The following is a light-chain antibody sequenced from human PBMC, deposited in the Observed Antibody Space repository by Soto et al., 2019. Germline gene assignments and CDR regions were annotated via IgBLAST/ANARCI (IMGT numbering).Light chain of an antibody. CDR1: SSDVGSYNL. Sequence: QSALTQPASVSGSPGQSITISCTGTSSDVGSYNLVSWYQHHPGKAPKLMIYEDTKRPSGVSNRFSGSKSGNTASLTVSGLQAEDEADYYCCSYVNDNEVLFGGGTKPTVL. CDR3: CSYVNDNEVL. V-gene: IGLV2-23*01. CDR2: EDT. J-gene: IGLJ2*01.